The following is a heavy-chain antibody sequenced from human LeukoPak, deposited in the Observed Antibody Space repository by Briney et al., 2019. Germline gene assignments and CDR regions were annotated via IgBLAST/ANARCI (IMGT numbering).Heavy chain of an antibody. CDR2: FDPEDGET. J-gene: IGHJ4*02. CDR1: GYTLTELS. CDR3: ATAEYCYGSGSYPPFGY. D-gene: IGHD3-10*01. V-gene: IGHV1-24*01. Sequence: ASVKVSCKVSGYTLTELSMHWVRQAPGKGLEWMGGFDPEDGETIYAQKFQGRVTMTEDTSTDTAYMELSSLRSEDTAVYYCATAEYCYGSGSYPPFGYWGQGTLVTVSS.